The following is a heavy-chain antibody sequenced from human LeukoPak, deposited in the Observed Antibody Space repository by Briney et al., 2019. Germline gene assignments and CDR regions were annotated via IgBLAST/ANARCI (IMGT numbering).Heavy chain of an antibody. V-gene: IGHV3-74*01. Sequence: GGSLRLSCAASGFIFRNFWMHWVRQAPGKGLVWVSRINSDGSSTDYADSEKGRFTISRDNAKNTLYLQMNSLRAEDTAVYYCARRYCSGGSCYSGWHFDLWGRGTLVTVSS. J-gene: IGHJ2*01. CDR3: ARRYCSGGSCYSGWHFDL. D-gene: IGHD2-15*01. CDR2: INSDGSST. CDR1: GFIFRNFW.